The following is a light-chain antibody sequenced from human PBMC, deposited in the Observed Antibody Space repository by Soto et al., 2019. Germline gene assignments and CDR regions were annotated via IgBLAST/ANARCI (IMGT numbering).Light chain of an antibody. CDR1: QSVSSN. V-gene: IGKV3-15*01. CDR2: RAS. J-gene: IGKJ1*01. CDR3: QQYNNWPPWT. Sequence: EIVMTQSPATLSVSPGDRATLSCRASQSVSSNLSWYQQKPGQDPRVLIYRASTRATGIPPRFSGSGSGSEFTLIISNLQSEDFAVYYCQQYNNWPPWTFGQGTKVEIK.